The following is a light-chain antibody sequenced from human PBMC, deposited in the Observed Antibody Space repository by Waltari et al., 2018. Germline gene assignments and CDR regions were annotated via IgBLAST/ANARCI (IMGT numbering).Light chain of an antibody. CDR3: GTWDSSLSVAV. CDR2: ENT. CDR1: SSNIGNNY. Sequence: QSVLTQPPSVSAAPGQRVTISCSGGSSNIGNNYVSWYRQFPGTAPKLLIYENTDRPAGIPGRFSGSKSVTSATLDITGLQAGDEADYYCGTWDSSLSVAVFGGGTHLTVL. J-gene: IGLJ7*01. V-gene: IGLV1-51*02.